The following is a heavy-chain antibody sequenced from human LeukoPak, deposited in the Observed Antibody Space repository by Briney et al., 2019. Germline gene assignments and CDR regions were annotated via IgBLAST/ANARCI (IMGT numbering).Heavy chain of an antibody. CDR2: INTNTGNP. CDR3: AKSNVFGSSIFDY. Sequence: GSVKVSCKASGYTFINYTMNWVRQAPEQGREWMGWINTNTGNPTYAQGFTGRFVFSLDTSVSAAYLQISSLKAEDTAVYYCAKSNVFGSSIFDYWGQGTLVTVSS. J-gene: IGHJ4*02. V-gene: IGHV7-4-1*02. D-gene: IGHD6-6*01. CDR1: GYTFINYT.